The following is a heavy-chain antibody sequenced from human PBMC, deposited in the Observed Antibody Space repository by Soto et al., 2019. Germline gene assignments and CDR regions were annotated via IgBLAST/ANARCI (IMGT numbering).Heavy chain of an antibody. V-gene: IGHV1-18*01. CDR2: ISAYNGNT. D-gene: IGHD3-22*01. CDR3: ARALYYYDSSGYYYEKRFDY. J-gene: IGHJ4*02. Sequence: GASVKVSCKASGYTFTSYGISWVRQAPGQGLEWMGWISAYNGNTNYAQKLQGRVTMTTDTSTSTAYMELRSLRSDDTAVYYCARALYYYDSSGYYYEKRFDYWGQGTLVTVSS. CDR1: GYTFTSYG.